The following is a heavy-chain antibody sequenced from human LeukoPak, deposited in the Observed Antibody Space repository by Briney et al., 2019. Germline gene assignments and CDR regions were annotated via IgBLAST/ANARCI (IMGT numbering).Heavy chain of an antibody. D-gene: IGHD6-19*01. J-gene: IGHJ6*02. CDR1: GYTFTSYG. Sequence: ASVKVSCKASGYTFTSYGISWVRQAPGQGLEWMGWISAYNGNTNYAQKLQGRVTMTTDTSTSTAYMELRSLRSDDTAVYYCAYNEPLIAVAGTGNYYYGMDVWGQGTTVTVSS. V-gene: IGHV1-18*01. CDR3: AYNEPLIAVAGTGNYYYGMDV. CDR2: ISAYNGNT.